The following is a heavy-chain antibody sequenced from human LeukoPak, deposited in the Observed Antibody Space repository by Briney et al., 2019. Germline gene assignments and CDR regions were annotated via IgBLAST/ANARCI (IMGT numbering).Heavy chain of an antibody. CDR3: AIEFATVVVSAVISAFDI. CDR2: INTNSGGT. Sequence: SSVKLSCKASAYTFTGYYMNWMRQAPGQGLEWMGWINTNSGGTNYAQKFQGRVTMTRDTSISTAYMELSSLRSEDTAVYYCAIEFATVVVSAVISAFDIWGQGTMVTVSS. D-gene: IGHD2-2*02. V-gene: IGHV1-2*02. J-gene: IGHJ3*02. CDR1: AYTFTGYY.